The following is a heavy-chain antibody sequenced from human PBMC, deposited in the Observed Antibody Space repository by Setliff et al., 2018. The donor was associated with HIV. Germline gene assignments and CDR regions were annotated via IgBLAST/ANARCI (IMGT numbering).Heavy chain of an antibody. CDR3: ARVGDFYDGSGYYSVLDAFDM. J-gene: IGHJ3*02. D-gene: IGHD3-22*01. CDR1: GGSFSGYF. V-gene: IGHV4-34*01. Sequence: SETLSLTCAVYGGSFSGYFWTWIRQPPQKRLEWIGEINHGGDTNYNPSLKSRVTISVDTSKNQFSLKLSSVTAADTAVYYCARVGDFYDGSGYYSVLDAFDMWGQGTKVTVSS. CDR2: INHGGDT.